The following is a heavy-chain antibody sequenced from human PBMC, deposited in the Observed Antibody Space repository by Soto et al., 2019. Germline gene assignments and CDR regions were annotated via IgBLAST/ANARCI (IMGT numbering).Heavy chain of an antibody. CDR1: GFTFSSYS. J-gene: IGHJ4*02. Sequence: GRSLRLSCAASGFTFSSYSMNWVRQAPGKGLEWVSSISSSSSYIYYADSVKGRFTISRDNAKNSLYLQMNSLRAEDTAVYYCARASVRSGSYSDYYFDYWGQGTLVTVSS. D-gene: IGHD1-26*01. CDR2: ISSSSSYI. CDR3: ARASVRSGSYSDYYFDY. V-gene: IGHV3-21*01.